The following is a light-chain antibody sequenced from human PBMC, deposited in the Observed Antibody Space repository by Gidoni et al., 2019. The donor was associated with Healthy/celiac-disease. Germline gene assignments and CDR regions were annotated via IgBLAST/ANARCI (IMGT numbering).Light chain of an antibody. CDR3: QHNNNYSLT. Sequence: DIQMTQSPSTLSASVGDRVTITCRASQSISSWLAWYQQKPGKAPKLLIYKASSLESGVPSRFSSSGSRTEFTLTISILQPDDFTAYYRQHNNNYSLTFGEGTKVEIK. CDR1: QSISSW. J-gene: IGKJ4*01. CDR2: KAS. V-gene: IGKV1-5*03.